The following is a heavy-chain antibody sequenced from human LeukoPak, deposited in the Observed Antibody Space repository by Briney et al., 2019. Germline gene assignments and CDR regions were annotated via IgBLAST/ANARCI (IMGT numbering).Heavy chain of an antibody. CDR3: ARDDWFDP. V-gene: IGHV3-7*01. Sequence: GGSLRLSCEATGFTFSSYWMSWVRQAPGKGLEWVANIKQDGSEKYYVDSVKGRFTISRDNAKNSLYLQMNSLRAEDTAVYYCARDDWFDPWGQGTLVTVSS. J-gene: IGHJ5*02. CDR2: IKQDGSEK. CDR1: GFTFSSYW.